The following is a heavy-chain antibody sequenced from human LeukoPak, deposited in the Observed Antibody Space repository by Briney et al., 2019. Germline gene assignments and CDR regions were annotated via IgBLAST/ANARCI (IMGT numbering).Heavy chain of an antibody. J-gene: IGHJ5*02. CDR2: IYASGTPNYNPT. CDR3: ARHFGSGSPSGGS. CDR1: SGSISSYY. D-gene: IGHD3-10*01. V-gene: IGHV4-4*09. Sequence: SETLSLTCTVSSGSISSYYWSWIRQRPGEGMEWIGYIYASGTPNYNPTYYNPSLKSRVTISVDTSKNQFSLKLSSVTVADTAVYYCARHFGSGSPSGGSWGQGTLVTVSS.